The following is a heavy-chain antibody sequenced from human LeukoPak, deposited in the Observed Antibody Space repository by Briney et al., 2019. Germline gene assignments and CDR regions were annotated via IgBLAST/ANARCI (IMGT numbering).Heavy chain of an antibody. D-gene: IGHD5-24*01. Sequence: GGSLRLSCAASGFTFSSYAMSWVRQATGKGLEWVSAISGSGGSTYYADSVKGRFTISRDNSKSTLFLQMNSLRAEDTAVYYCAKDPRVGSRVATPCHWGQGTLVTLSS. CDR2: ISGSGGST. CDR3: AKDPRVGSRVATPCH. CDR1: GFTFSSYA. V-gene: IGHV3-23*01. J-gene: IGHJ4*02.